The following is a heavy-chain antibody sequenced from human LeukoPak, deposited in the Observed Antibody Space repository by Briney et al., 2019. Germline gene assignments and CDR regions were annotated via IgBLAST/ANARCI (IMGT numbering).Heavy chain of an antibody. D-gene: IGHD6-19*01. CDR1: GYTFTSYG. J-gene: IGHJ6*03. V-gene: IGHV1-18*01. Sequence: ASVKVSCKASGYTFTSYGISWVRQAPGQGLEWMGWISAHNGNTNYAQKLQGRVTMTTDTSTSTAYMELRSLRSDDTAVYYCARGPREQWLVPYYYYMDVWGKGTTVTVSS. CDR3: ARGPREQWLVPYYYYMDV. CDR2: ISAHNGNT.